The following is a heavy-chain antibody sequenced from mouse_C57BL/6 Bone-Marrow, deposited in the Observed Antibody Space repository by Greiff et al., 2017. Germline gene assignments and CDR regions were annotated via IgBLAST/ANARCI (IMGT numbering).Heavy chain of an antibody. CDR2: INPYNGGT. J-gene: IGHJ2*01. CDR1: GYTFTDYY. D-gene: IGHD1-1*01. V-gene: IGHV1-19*01. Sequence: EVKLMESGPVLVKPGASVKMSCKASGYTFTDYYMNWVKQSHGQSLEWIGVINPYNGGTSYNQKFKGKATLTVDKSSSTAYMELNSLTSEDSAVYYCARGDFTTVVDYWGQGTTLTVSS. CDR3: ARGDFTTVVDY.